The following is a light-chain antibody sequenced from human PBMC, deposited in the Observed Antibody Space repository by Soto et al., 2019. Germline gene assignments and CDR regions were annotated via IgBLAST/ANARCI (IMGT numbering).Light chain of an antibody. CDR2: DAS. CDR3: QQYNSYSWT. CDR1: QTITSW. Sequence: DIQMTQSPSTLSASVGDRVTITCRARQTITSWMAWYQQKPGKAPKLLIYDASTLESGVQSRFSGSRSGTEFTLTISSLQPDDFATYYCQQYNSYSWTFGQGTKVEI. V-gene: IGKV1-5*01. J-gene: IGKJ1*01.